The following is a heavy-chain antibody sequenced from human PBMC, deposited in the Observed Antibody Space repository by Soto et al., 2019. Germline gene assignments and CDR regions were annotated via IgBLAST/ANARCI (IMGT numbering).Heavy chain of an antibody. Sequence: ASVKVSCKASGYTFTGYYMHWVRQAPGQGLEWMGWINPNSGGTNYAQKFQGWVTMTRDTSISTAYMELSRLRSDDTAVYYCARERYDYSYYYYCMDVWGQGTTVTVSS. D-gene: IGHD1-1*01. CDR3: ARERYDYSYYYYCMDV. J-gene: IGHJ6*02. CDR2: INPNSGGT. V-gene: IGHV1-2*04. CDR1: GYTFTGYY.